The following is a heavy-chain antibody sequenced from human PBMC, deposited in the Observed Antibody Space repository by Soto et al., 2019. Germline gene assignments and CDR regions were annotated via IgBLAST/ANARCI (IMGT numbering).Heavy chain of an antibody. CDR1: GFTFSSYW. D-gene: IGHD5-18*01. CDR2: IKQDVGEK. V-gene: IGHV3-7*03. J-gene: IGHJ4*02. Sequence: GGSLRLSCAASGFTFSSYWMSWVRQAPGKGLEWVANIKQDVGEKYYVDSVKGRFTISRDNAKSSLYLQMNSLRGDDTAVYDCVRDYRLSYGYRPFDSRGQGPLVPVSS. CDR3: VRDYRLSYGYRPFDS.